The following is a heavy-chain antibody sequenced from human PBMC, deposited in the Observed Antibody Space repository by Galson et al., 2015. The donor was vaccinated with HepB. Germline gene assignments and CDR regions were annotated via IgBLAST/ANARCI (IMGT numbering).Heavy chain of an antibody. D-gene: IGHD6-13*01. J-gene: IGHJ3*01. Sequence: SVKVSCKASGYTFTGYYIHWVRQAPGQGLEWMGRINPNSGGTSYAQKFQGRATMTRDTSISTAYMELSSLRSDDTVVYDCARGLGRLYSSSSVDVFDPWGHGTMVTVSS. CDR1: GYTFTGYY. V-gene: IGHV1-2*05. CDR3: ARGLGRLYSSSSVDVFDP. CDR2: INPNSGGT.